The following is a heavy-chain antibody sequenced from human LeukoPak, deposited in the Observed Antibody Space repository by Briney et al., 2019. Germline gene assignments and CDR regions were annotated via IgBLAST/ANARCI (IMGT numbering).Heavy chain of an antibody. Sequence: GGSLRLSCAASAFTFSNAWMSWVRQAPGKGLEWVGRIRSKTDGGTTDYAAPVKGRFTISRDDSKNMLYLEMNSLRTEDTAVYYCTTDRVVVVAVTRLDYWGQGTLVTVSS. D-gene: IGHD2-15*01. CDR2: IRSKTDGGTT. V-gene: IGHV3-15*01. CDR1: AFTFSNAW. J-gene: IGHJ4*02. CDR3: TTDRVVVVAVTRLDY.